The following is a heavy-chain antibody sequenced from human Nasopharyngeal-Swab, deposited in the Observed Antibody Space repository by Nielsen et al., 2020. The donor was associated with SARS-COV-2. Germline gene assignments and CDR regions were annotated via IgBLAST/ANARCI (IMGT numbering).Heavy chain of an antibody. D-gene: IGHD6-19*01. J-gene: IGHJ4*02. CDR3: ARDRIAVAGIIDY. CDR1: GFTFSSYG. V-gene: IGHV3-33*01. Sequence: SLKISCAASGFTFSSYGMHWVRQAPGKGLEWVAVIWYDGSNKYYADSVKGRFTISRDNSKNTLYLQMNSLRAEDTAVYYCARDRIAVAGIIDYWGQGTLVTVSS. CDR2: IWYDGSNK.